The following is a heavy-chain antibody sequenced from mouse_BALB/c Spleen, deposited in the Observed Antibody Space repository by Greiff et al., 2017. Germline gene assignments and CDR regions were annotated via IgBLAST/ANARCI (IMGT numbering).Heavy chain of an antibody. J-gene: IGHJ3*01. CDR2: IYPGDGDT. V-gene: IGHV1-80*01. CDR3: ARHYRYDVWFAY. Sequence: QVQLQQSGAELVRPGSSVKISCKASGYAFSSYWMNWVKQRPGQGLEWIGQIYPGDGDTNYNGKFKGKATLTADKSSSTAYMQLSSLTSEDSAVYFCARHYRYDVWFAYWGQGTLVTVSA. D-gene: IGHD2-14*01. CDR1: GYAFSSYW.